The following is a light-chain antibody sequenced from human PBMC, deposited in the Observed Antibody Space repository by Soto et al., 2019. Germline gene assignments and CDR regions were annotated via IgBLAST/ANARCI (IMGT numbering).Light chain of an antibody. CDR2: EVT. CDR1: SSDVGGYNY. CDR3: SSHAGIINVV. Sequence: HSALTQPPSASGSPGQSVTISCTGTSSDVGGYNYVSWYQQHPGKAPKLITYEVTKRPSGVPDRFSGSKSGNTASLTVSGLLAEDEADYYCSSHAGIINVVFGGGTKLTVL. V-gene: IGLV2-8*01. J-gene: IGLJ3*02.